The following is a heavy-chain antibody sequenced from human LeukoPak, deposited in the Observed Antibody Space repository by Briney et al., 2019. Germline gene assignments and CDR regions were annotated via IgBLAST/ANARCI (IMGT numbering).Heavy chain of an antibody. CDR1: GFPLRTYS. CDR3: ARKVVGATTDY. Sequence: GGSLRLSCAASGFPLRTYSMNWVRQAPRKGLEWVSTISPGSYSIYYADSVKGRFTISRDNAKNSLYLQMNSLRVEDTAMYYCARKVVGATTDYWGQGTLVTVSS. J-gene: IGHJ4*02. CDR2: ISPGSYSI. V-gene: IGHV3-21*01. D-gene: IGHD1-26*01.